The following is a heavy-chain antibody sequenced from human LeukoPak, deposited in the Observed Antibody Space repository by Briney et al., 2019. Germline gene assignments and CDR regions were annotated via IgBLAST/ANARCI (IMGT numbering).Heavy chain of an antibody. CDR2: IYNSGTT. CDR3: GRGNNDPCVLDY. V-gene: IGHV4-59*01. CDR1: FGSIRDYY. J-gene: IGHJ4*02. D-gene: IGHD1/OR15-1a*01. Sequence: SETLSLTCSVSFGSIRDYYWSWIRQPPGKGLEWIGYIYNSGTTSYNPSLEGQVTISVDTSKNQFSLKLGSVTAADTAVYYCGRGNNDPCVLDYWGQGTLVTVSS.